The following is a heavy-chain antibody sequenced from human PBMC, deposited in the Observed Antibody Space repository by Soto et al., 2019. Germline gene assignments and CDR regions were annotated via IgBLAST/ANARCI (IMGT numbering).Heavy chain of an antibody. CDR3: ARHDYADRTFDL. CDR2: IQYSGDT. V-gene: IGHV4-61*08. Sequence: SETLSPTCIVSGGSVVRGAYYWMWIRQPPGSALEWIGYIQYSGDTNYNSSLKSRVTISVDRSRNRFSLKLTSVTAADTAFYYCARHDYADRTFDLWGQGTKVTVSS. J-gene: IGHJ3*01. CDR1: GGSVVRGAYY. D-gene: IGHD5-12*01.